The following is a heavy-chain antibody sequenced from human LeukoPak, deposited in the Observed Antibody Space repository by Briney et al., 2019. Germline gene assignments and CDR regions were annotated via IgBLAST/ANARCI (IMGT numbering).Heavy chain of an antibody. CDR3: ARALGGDYDY. Sequence: GSLKLSCAASGFTFCGYGMGWVRQAPGKGVEWVSGINWNGGSTGYADSVKGRFTISRDNAKNSLYLQMNSLRAEDTALYYCARALGGDYDYWGQGTLVTVSS. J-gene: IGHJ4*02. CDR1: GFTFCGYG. D-gene: IGHD2-21*01. CDR2: INWNGGST. V-gene: IGHV3-20*04.